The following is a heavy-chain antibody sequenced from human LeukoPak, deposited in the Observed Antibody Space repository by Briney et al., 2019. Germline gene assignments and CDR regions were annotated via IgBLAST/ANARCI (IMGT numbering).Heavy chain of an antibody. Sequence: SETLSLTCAVYGGSFSGYYWRWIRQPPGKGLEWIGEINHSGSTNYNPSLKSRVTISVDTSKNQFSLKLSSVTAADTAVYYCARGPSIAARPRLGPWGQGTLVTVSS. J-gene: IGHJ5*02. CDR2: INHSGST. CDR1: GGSFSGYY. CDR3: ARGPSIAARPRLGP. V-gene: IGHV4-34*01. D-gene: IGHD6-6*01.